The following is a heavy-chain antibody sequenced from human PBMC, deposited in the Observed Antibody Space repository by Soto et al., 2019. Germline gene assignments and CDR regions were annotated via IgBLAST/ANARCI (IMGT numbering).Heavy chain of an antibody. CDR1: GFTFSSYE. D-gene: IGHD5-12*01. Sequence: GGSLRLSCAASGFTFSSYEMNWVRQAPGKGLEWVSYISSSGSTIYYADSVKGRFTISRDNAKNSLYLQMNSLRAEDTAVYYCAREGDIVATRYFDYWGQGTLVTVSS. V-gene: IGHV3-48*03. CDR3: AREGDIVATRYFDY. J-gene: IGHJ4*02. CDR2: ISSSGSTI.